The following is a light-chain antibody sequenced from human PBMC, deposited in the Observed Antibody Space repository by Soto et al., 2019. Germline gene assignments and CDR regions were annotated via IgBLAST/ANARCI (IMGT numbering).Light chain of an antibody. CDR3: CSYAGSSTFV. CDR2: EGS. Sequence: QSALTQPASVSGSPGQSITISCTGTSSDVGSYNLVSWYQQLPGKAPKLMIYEGSKRPSGVSNRFSGSKSGNTASLTISGLQAEDEADYYCCSYAGSSTFVLGVGTKVTVL. J-gene: IGLJ3*02. CDR1: SSDVGSYNL. V-gene: IGLV2-23*03.